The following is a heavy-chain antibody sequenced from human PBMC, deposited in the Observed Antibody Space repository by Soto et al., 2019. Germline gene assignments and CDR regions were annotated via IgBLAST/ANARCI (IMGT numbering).Heavy chain of an antibody. CDR3: SRDGNDFWSGYPSLNSHFDY. Sequence: PGGSLRLSCTASGFTFGDYAMNWFRQAPGKGLEWVGFIRNLAYGATTEYAASVKGRFTISRDDSKSIAYLQMNSLKTEDTAVYYCSRDGNDFWSGYPSLNSHFDYWGQGTLVTVSS. V-gene: IGHV3-49*03. CDR1: GFTFGDYA. CDR2: IRNLAYGATT. D-gene: IGHD3-3*01. J-gene: IGHJ4*02.